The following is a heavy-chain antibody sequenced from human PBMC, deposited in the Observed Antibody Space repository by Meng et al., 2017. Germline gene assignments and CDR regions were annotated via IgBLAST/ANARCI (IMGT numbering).Heavy chain of an antibody. J-gene: IGHJ4*02. D-gene: IGHD3-16*01. CDR2: ISGSGGST. V-gene: IGHV3-23*04. CDR3: AKDFSYDYVWGSFVY. Sequence: VESGGAGGGLVQPGGSLGLSCAASGFTFSSYAMRWVRQAPGKGLEWVSAISGSGGSTYYADSVKGRFTISRDNSKNTLYLQMNSLRAEDTAVYYCAKDFSYDYVWGSFVYWGQGTLVTVSS. CDR1: GFTFSSYA.